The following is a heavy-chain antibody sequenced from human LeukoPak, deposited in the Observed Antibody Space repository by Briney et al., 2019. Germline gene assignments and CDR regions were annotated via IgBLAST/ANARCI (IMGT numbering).Heavy chain of an antibody. Sequence: SETLSLTCTVSGGSISSYYWSWIRQPPGKGLEWIGYIYYSGSTNYNPSLKSRVTISVDTSKNQFSLKLSSVTAADTAVYYCARIYRSGWGAFDIWGQGTMVTVSS. V-gene: IGHV4-59*08. D-gene: IGHD6-25*01. J-gene: IGHJ3*02. CDR2: IYYSGST. CDR1: GGSISSYY. CDR3: ARIYRSGWGAFDI.